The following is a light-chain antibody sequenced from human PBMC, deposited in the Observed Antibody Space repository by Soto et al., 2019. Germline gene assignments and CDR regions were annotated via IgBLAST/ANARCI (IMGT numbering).Light chain of an antibody. J-gene: IGLJ3*02. Sequence: QSVLTQPASVSGSPGQSITISCTGTSSDVGGYNYVSWYQQHPGKAPKFMIYGVSNRPSGVSNRFSGSKSGNTASLTISGLQAEDEADYYCSSYTTSSTHGVFGGGTKLTVL. CDR3: SSYTTSSTHGV. CDR1: SSDVGGYNY. V-gene: IGLV2-14*01. CDR2: GVS.